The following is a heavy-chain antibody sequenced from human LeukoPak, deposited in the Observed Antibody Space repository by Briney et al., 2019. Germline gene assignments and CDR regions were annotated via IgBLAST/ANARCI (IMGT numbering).Heavy chain of an antibody. CDR3: AKMVSHSNSWYEY. CDR1: GFTLRSSA. Sequence: GGSLRLSCGASGFTLRSSAMTWVRQAPGKGLEWVSGISSGGGRTYYVDSVKGRFTISGDNSKNTLYLQMDSLRVEDTAVYYCAKMVSHSNSWYEYWGQGTLVSVSS. CDR2: ISSGGGRT. D-gene: IGHD2/OR15-2a*01. V-gene: IGHV3-23*01. J-gene: IGHJ4*02.